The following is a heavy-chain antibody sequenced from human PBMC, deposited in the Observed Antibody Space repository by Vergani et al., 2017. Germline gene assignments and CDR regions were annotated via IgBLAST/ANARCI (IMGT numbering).Heavy chain of an antibody. CDR2: FDTEDGET. Sequence: QVQLVQSGAEVKKHGASVKVSCKVSGYTLTELSMHWVRQPPGKGLEWMGGFDTEDGETIYAQKFQGRVTMTEDTSTDTAYMELSSLRSEDTAVYYCAREARAGGDDVPHLFDYWGQGTLVTVSS. D-gene: IGHD2-21*02. J-gene: IGHJ4*02. CDR3: AREARAGGDDVPHLFDY. CDR1: GYTLTELS. V-gene: IGHV1-24*01.